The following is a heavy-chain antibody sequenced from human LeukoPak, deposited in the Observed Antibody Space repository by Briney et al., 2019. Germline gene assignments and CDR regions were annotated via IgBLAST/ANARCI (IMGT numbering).Heavy chain of an antibody. CDR2: IIPIFGTA. Sequence: SVKVSCKASGGTFSNYAISWVRQAPGQGLEWMGGIIPIFGTANYAQKFQGRVTITADKSTSTAYMELSSLRSEDTAVYYCARVEAPAGPLDYWGQGTLVTVSS. J-gene: IGHJ4*02. D-gene: IGHD6-13*01. V-gene: IGHV1-69*06. CDR3: ARVEAPAGPLDY. CDR1: GGTFSNYA.